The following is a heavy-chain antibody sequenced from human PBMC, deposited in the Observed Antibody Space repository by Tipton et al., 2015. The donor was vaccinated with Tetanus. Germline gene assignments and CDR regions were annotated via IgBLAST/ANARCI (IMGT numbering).Heavy chain of an antibody. V-gene: IGHV4-39*02. Sequence: TLSLTCTVSGASISNNFFYWGWIRQSPGRGLEWIGTIHFGGDTAYNPSLRSRVTISVDTSRNHVSLKMTSVTAADTAVYYCARLSSSANDAHAFDIWGQGTMVTVSS. D-gene: IGHD3-22*01. CDR1: GASISNNFFY. CDR2: IHFGGDT. CDR3: ARLSSSANDAHAFDI. J-gene: IGHJ3*02.